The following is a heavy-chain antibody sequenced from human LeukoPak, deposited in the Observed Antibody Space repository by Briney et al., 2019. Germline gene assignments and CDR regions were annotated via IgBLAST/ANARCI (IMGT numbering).Heavy chain of an antibody. CDR2: ISYDGSNK. J-gene: IGHJ4*02. D-gene: IGHD1-26*01. CDR3: AKDSLRERIVGSTTRGVNDY. CDR1: GFTFSSYG. Sequence: GGSLRLSCAASGFTFSSYGMHWVRQAPGKGLEWVAVISYDGSNKYYADSVKGQFTISRDNSKNTLYLQMNSLRGEDTAVYYCAKDSLRERIVGSTTRGVNDYWGQGTLVTVSS. V-gene: IGHV3-30*18.